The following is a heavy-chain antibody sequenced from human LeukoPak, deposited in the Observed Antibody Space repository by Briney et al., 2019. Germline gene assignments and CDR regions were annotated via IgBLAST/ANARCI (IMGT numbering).Heavy chain of an antibody. D-gene: IGHD1-26*01. CDR1: GFTFSDYW. CDR3: ARVSSGSYFGYYYYYMDV. J-gene: IGHJ6*03. V-gene: IGHV3-74*01. CDR2: INSDGSST. Sequence: GGSLRLSCAASGFTFSDYWMHWVRQAPGKGLVWVSRINSDGSSTSYADSVKGRFTISRDNAKNTLYLQMNSLRAEDTAVYYCARVSSGSYFGYYYYYMDVWGKGTTVTVSS.